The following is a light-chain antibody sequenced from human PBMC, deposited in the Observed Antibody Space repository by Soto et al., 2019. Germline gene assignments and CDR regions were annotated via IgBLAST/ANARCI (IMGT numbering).Light chain of an antibody. CDR1: SSNIGSKT. V-gene: IGLV1-44*01. CDR2: STN. Sequence: QSVLTQPPSASGTPGQRVTISCSGSSSNIGSKTVHWYQQLPGTAPKLLLYSTNQRPSGVPDRFSGSKSGTSASLAISGLQSEDEADYYCAAWDDSLNGRVFGGGTKLTVL. CDR3: AAWDDSLNGRV. J-gene: IGLJ2*01.